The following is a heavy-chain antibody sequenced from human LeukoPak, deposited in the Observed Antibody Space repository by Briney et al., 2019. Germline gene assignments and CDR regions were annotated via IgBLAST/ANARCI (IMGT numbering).Heavy chain of an antibody. CDR3: AREGIVGTGGAFDI. Sequence: GASVKVSCKASGYTFTNYGITRVRQAPGQGLEWMGWINPNSGGTNYAQKFQGRVTMTRDTSISTAYMELSRLRSDDTAVYYCAREGIVGTGGAFDIWGQGTMVTVSS. V-gene: IGHV1-2*02. J-gene: IGHJ3*02. CDR1: GYTFTNYG. CDR2: INPNSGGT. D-gene: IGHD1-26*01.